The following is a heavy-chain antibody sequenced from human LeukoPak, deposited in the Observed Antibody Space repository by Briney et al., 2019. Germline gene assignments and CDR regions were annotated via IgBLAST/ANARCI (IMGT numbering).Heavy chain of an antibody. D-gene: IGHD3-22*01. CDR1: GYTFTGYF. CDR3: ARIVVTGYFDY. V-gene: IGHV1-2*02. Sequence: ASVKVSCKASGYTFTGYFIHWVRQAPGQGLEWMGWITPKSGGTNYAQKFQGRVTMTRDTSISTAYMELSRLRYGDTAVYYCARIVVTGYFDYWGQGTLVTVSS. CDR2: ITPKSGGT. J-gene: IGHJ4*02.